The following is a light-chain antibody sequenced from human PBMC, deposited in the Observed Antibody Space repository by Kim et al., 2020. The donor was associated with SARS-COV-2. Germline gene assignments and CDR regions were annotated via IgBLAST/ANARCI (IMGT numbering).Light chain of an antibody. CDR3: QQYGSSPLT. Sequence: EIVLTQSPGTLSLSPGERATLSCRASQSVSSNYLAWYQQKPGQAPSLVIYGVSSRATGIPERFSGSGSGTDFTLSISRLEPEDSAVYYCQQYGSSPLTFGGGTKVDIK. CDR2: GVS. CDR1: QSVSSNY. J-gene: IGKJ4*01. V-gene: IGKV3-20*01.